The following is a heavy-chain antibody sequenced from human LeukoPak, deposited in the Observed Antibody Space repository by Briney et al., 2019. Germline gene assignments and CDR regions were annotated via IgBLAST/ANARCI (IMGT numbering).Heavy chain of an antibody. CDR1: GFTFSSYA. J-gene: IGHJ6*02. CDR3: AKDRRMKTFSSGMDV. Sequence: GGSLRLSCAASGFTFSSYAMHWVRQAPGKGLEWVAVISYDGSNKYYADSVKGRFTISRDNSKNTLYLQMNSLRAEDTAVYYCAKDRRMKTFSSGMDVWGQGTTVTVSS. CDR2: ISYDGSNK. D-gene: IGHD3-16*01. V-gene: IGHV3-30-3*01.